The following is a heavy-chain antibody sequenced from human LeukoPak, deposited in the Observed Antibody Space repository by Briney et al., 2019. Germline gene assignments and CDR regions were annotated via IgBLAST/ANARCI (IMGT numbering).Heavy chain of an antibody. CDR1: GGTFSSYT. D-gene: IGHD4-23*01. V-gene: IGHV1-69*04. CDR3: AGEKDGGKKYYYYYMDV. CDR2: IIPILGIA. J-gene: IGHJ6*03. Sequence: SVKVSCKASGGTFSSYTISWVRQAPGQGLEWMGRIIPILGIANYAQKFQGRVTITADKSTSTAYMELSSLRSEDTAVYYCAGEKDGGKKYYYYYMDVWGKGTTVTVSS.